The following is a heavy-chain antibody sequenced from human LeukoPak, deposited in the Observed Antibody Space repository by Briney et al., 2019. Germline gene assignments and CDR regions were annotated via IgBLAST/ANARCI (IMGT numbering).Heavy chain of an antibody. D-gene: IGHD2-2*01. CDR2: INPNSGGT. J-gene: IGHJ4*02. CDR3: ARGRGYIVVVPAATIRSSATEYYFDY. V-gene: IGHV1-2*02. Sequence: ASVKVSCKASGYTFTGYYMHWVRQAPGQGLEWMGWINPNSGGTNYAQKFQGRVTMTRDTSISTAYMELSRLRSDDTAVYYCARGRGYIVVVPAATIRSSATEYYFDYWGQGTLVTVSS. CDR1: GYTFTGYY.